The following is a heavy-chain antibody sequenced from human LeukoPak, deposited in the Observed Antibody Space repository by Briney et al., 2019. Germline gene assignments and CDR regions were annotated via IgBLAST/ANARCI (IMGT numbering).Heavy chain of an antibody. CDR2: ISWNSGSI. D-gene: IGHD5-12*01. Sequence: PGRSLRLSCAASGFTFDDYAMHWVRQAPGKGLEWVSGISWNSGSIGYADSVKGRFTISRDNAKNSLYLQMNSLRAEDTALYYCAKDKLKWRGGGTDVWGQGTTVTVSS. CDR1: GFTFDDYA. V-gene: IGHV3-9*01. CDR3: AKDKLKWRGGGTDV. J-gene: IGHJ6*02.